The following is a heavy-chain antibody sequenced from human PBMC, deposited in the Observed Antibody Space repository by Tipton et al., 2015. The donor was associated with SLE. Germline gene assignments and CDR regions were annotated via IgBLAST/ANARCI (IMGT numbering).Heavy chain of an antibody. Sequence: TLSLTCAVYGGSFSGFYWHWIRQAPGKGLEWIGEINHSGNTNYNPSLKSRVTISVDTSKNQFSLKVNSLTAADTAVYYCARDRAICTRTTCYGDNWFDPWGQGTLVTVSS. CDR1: GGSFSGFY. CDR2: INHSGNT. D-gene: IGHD2-2*01. J-gene: IGHJ5*02. CDR3: ARDRAICTRTTCYGDNWFDP. V-gene: IGHV4-34*01.